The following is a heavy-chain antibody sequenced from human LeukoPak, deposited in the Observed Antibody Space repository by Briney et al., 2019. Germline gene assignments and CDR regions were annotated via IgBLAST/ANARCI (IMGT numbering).Heavy chain of an antibody. D-gene: IGHD3-3*01. CDR2: ISGSGGST. J-gene: IGHJ4*02. CDR3: AKAPRGFWSGSNFDY. CDR1: GFTFSSYA. V-gene: IGHV3-23*01. Sequence: GGSLRLSCAASGFTFSSYAMSWVRQAPGKGLEWVSAISGSGGSTYYADSVKGRFTISRDNSKNTLYLQMNSLRAEDTAVYYCAKAPRGFWSGSNFDYWGQGTLVTVSS.